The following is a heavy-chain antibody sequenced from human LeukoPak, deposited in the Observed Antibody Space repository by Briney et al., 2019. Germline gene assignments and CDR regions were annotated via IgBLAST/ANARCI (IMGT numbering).Heavy chain of an antibody. Sequence: SETLSLTCTVSGGSISSSSYYWGWIRQPPGKGLEWIGSIYYSGSTYYNPSLKSRVTISVDTSKNQFSLKLSSVTAADTAVYYCARAVNYYDSSGYYQNWDGMDVWGQGTTVTVSS. J-gene: IGHJ6*02. CDR1: GGSISSSSYY. CDR2: IYYSGST. CDR3: ARAVNYYDSSGYYQNWDGMDV. V-gene: IGHV4-39*07. D-gene: IGHD3-22*01.